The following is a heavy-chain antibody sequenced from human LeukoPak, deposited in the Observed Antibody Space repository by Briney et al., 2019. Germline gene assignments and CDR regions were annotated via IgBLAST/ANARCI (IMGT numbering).Heavy chain of an antibody. CDR3: ARGFLYGSGSYFDAFDI. J-gene: IGHJ3*02. V-gene: IGHV3-11*01. D-gene: IGHD3-10*01. Sequence: GGSLRPSCAASGFTFSDYYMSWIRQAPGKGLEWVSYISSSGSTIYYADSVKGRFTISRDNAKNSLYLQMNSLRAEDTAVYYCARGFLYGSGSYFDAFDIWGQGTMVTVSS. CDR1: GFTFSDYY. CDR2: ISSSGSTI.